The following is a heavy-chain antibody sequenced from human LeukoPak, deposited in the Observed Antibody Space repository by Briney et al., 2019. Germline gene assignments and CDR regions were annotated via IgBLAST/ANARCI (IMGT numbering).Heavy chain of an antibody. D-gene: IGHD3-22*01. CDR1: GGTFSSYA. J-gene: IGHJ4*02. CDR2: IIPILGIA. Sequence: GASVKVSCKASGGTFSSYAISWVRQAPGQGLEWMGRIIPILGIANYAQKFQGRVTITADKSTSTAYMELSSLRSEDTAVYYCASGDYYDSSGYPKDYWGQGTLVTVSS. V-gene: IGHV1-69*04. CDR3: ASGDYYDSSGYPKDY.